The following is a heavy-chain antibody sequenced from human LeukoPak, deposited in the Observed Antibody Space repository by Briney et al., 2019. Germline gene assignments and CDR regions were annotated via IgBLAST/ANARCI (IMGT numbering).Heavy chain of an antibody. CDR3: ARVNLVMKGMNNRGRSIAAAGPYYFDY. CDR1: GFTFSSYN. V-gene: IGHV3-72*01. D-gene: IGHD6-13*01. J-gene: IGHJ4*02. CDR2: TRNKANSYTT. Sequence: GGSLRLSCAASGFTFSSYNMNWVRQAPGKGLEWVGRTRNKANSYTTEYAASVKGRFTISRDDSKNSLYLQMNSLKTEDTAVYYCARVNLVMKGMNNRGRSIAAAGPYYFDYWGQGTLVTVSS.